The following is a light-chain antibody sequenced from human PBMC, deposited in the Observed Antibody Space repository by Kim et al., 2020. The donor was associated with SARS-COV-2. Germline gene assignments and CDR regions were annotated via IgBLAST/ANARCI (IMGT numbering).Light chain of an antibody. J-gene: IGLJ2*01. CDR2: QDT. CDR3: QTWDSITVV. CDR1: KLGDKY. Sequence: SYELTQPPSVSVSPGQTASITCSGDKLGDKYACWYQQKPGQSPVLVIYQDTKRPSGIPERFSGSNSGNTATLTISGTQAIDEADYYCQTWDSITVV. V-gene: IGLV3-1*01.